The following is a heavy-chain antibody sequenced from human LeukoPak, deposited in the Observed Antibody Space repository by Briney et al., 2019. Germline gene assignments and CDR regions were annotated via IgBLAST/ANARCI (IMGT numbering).Heavy chain of an antibody. CDR2: IYYTGST. Sequence: SETLSLTCTVSGGSISSYCWSWIRQPPGKGLEWIAYIYYTGSTNYNPSLKSRVTISVDTSKNQFSLKLSSVTAADTALYYCATQYTYGSFDYWGQGTLVTVSS. D-gene: IGHD5-18*01. J-gene: IGHJ4*02. V-gene: IGHV4-59*01. CDR3: ATQYTYGSFDY. CDR1: GGSISSYC.